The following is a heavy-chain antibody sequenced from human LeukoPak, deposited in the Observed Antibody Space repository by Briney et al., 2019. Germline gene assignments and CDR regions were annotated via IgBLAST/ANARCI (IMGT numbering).Heavy chain of an antibody. J-gene: IGHJ4*02. Sequence: GGSLRLSCAASGFAFSDFYMNWVRLAPGRGLAWVASVKQDGGEKYYVDSVKGRFTISGDNAKNSLYLQMNSLRAEDTAVYYCARWRGSGKYFDSWGQGTLVTVSS. CDR2: VKQDGGEK. CDR1: GFAFSDFY. D-gene: IGHD3-10*01. V-gene: IGHV3-7*04. CDR3: ARWRGSGKYFDS.